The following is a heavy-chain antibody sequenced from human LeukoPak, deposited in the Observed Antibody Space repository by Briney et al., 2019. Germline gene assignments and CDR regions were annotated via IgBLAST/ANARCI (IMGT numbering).Heavy chain of an antibody. CDR2: IKQDGSEK. V-gene: IGHV3-7*01. CDR3: ARGSEYTSSTNYYFDY. D-gene: IGHD6-6*01. Sequence: GGSLGLSCAASGFTFSSYWMSWVRQAPGKGLEWVANIKQDGSEKHYVVSVKGRFTISRDNAKKSLFLHMNSLRVEDTAVYYCARGSEYTSSTNYYFDYWGQGTLVTVSS. J-gene: IGHJ4*02. CDR1: GFTFSSYW.